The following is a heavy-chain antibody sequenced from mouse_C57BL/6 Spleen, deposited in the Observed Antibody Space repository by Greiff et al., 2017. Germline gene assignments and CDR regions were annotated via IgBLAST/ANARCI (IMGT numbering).Heavy chain of an antibody. CDR3: ARMEGLRTFFDY. V-gene: IGHV5-6*01. CDR1: GFTFSSYG. Sequence: EVKVVESGGDLVKPGGSLKLSCAASGFTFSSYGMSWVRQTPDKRLAWVATISSGGSYTYYPDSVKGRFTISRDNAKNTLYLQMSSLKSEDTAMYYCARMEGLRTFFDYWGQGTTLTVSS. J-gene: IGHJ2*01. CDR2: ISSGGSYT. D-gene: IGHD2-4*01.